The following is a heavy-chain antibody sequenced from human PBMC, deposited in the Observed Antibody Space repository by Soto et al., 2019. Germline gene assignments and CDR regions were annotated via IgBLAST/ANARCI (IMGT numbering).Heavy chain of an antibody. D-gene: IGHD2-2*01. CDR3: ARTAPTPQLLGSWFDP. Sequence: QVQLVQSGAEVKKPGSSVKVSCKASGGTFSSYAISWVRQAPGQGLEWMGGSIPIFGTANYAQKFQGRVTITADESTSTAYMELSSLRSEDTAVYSCARTAPTPQLLGSWFDPWGQGTLVTVSS. CDR2: SIPIFGTA. V-gene: IGHV1-69*01. J-gene: IGHJ5*02. CDR1: GGTFSSYA.